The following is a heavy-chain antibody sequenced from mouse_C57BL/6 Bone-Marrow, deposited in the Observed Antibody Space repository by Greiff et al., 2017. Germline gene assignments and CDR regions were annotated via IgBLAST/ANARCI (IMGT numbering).Heavy chain of an antibody. J-gene: IGHJ1*03. CDR3: AREGDFDV. CDR1: GYTFTNYW. CDR2: IYPGGGYT. V-gene: IGHV1-63*01. Sequence: VQLQQSGAELVRPGTSVKMSCKASGYTFTNYWIGWAKQRPGHGLEWIGDIYPGGGYTNYNEKFKGKATLTADKSSSTAYMELRSLTSEDSAVYFCAREGDFDVWGTGTTVTVSS.